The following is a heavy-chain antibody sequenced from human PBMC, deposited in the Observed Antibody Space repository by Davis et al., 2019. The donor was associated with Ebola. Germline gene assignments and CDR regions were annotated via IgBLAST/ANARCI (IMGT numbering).Heavy chain of an antibody. J-gene: IGHJ4*02. CDR2: ISGSGGSI. D-gene: IGHD2-15*01. CDR3: ARSRSLRVSATPRYFDC. V-gene: IGHV3-11*01. CDR1: GFTFSDYY. Sequence: PGGSLRLSCAASGFTFSDYYMSWIRQAPGKGLEWVSYISGSGGSIYSADSLKSRFTISRDNDKKSLYLEMNSLRAEDTAVYYCARSRSLRVSATPRYFDCWGQGTLVTVSS.